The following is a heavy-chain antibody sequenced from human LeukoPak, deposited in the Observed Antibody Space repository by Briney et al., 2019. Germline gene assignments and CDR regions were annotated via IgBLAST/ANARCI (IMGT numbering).Heavy chain of an antibody. D-gene: IGHD3-22*01. V-gene: IGHV7-4-1*02. CDR3: VRGIDTTGYFTY. Sequence: ASVKVSCKASGYTFSTFPINWVRQAPGQGLEWMGWINTNTGSPTYAQGLTGRFVFSLDTSVSTAFLQINSLKAEDTALYYCVRGIDTTGYFTYWGQGTLVTVSS. J-gene: IGHJ4*02. CDR1: GYTFSTFP. CDR2: INTNTGSP.